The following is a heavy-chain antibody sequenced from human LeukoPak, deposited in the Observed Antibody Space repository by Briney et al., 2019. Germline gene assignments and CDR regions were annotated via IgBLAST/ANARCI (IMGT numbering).Heavy chain of an antibody. CDR1: GFTFSSYA. V-gene: IGHV3-23*01. J-gene: IGHJ4*02. D-gene: IGHD4-17*01. CDR3: ARLPTTVSFFDY. Sequence: PGGSLRLSCAASGFTFSSYAMSWVRQAPGKGLEWVSGISSGGSFTYYADSVKGRFAISRDNSKNTLYLHMNSLRAGDTAVYFCARLPTTVSFFDYWGQGTLVSVSS. CDR2: ISSGGSFT.